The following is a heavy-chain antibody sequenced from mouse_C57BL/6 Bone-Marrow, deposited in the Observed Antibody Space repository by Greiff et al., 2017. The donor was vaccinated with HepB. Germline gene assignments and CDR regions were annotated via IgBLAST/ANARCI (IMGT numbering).Heavy chain of an antibody. J-gene: IGHJ2*01. CDR3: ARAGNYYFDY. V-gene: IGHV3-6*01. Sequence: DVQLQESGPGLVKPSQSLSLTCSVTGYSITSGYYWNWIRQFPGNKLEWMGYISYDGSNNYNPSLKNRISITRDTSKNQFFLKLNSVTTEDTATYYCARAGNYYFDYWGQGTTLTVSS. CDR2: ISYDGSN. CDR1: GYSITSGYY.